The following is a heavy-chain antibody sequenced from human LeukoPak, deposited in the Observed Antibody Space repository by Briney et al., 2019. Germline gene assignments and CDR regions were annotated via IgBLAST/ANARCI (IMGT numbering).Heavy chain of an antibody. J-gene: IGHJ3*02. CDR1: GLTFSSYS. CDR2: ISSTGGTI. Sequence: GGSLRLSCAASGLTFSSYSMNWVRQAPGKGLEWVSYISSTGGTIYYADSVKGRFTISRGNAKNSLYLQMNSLRVEDTAVYYCARVYRDYVFGAFDIWGQGTMVTVSS. D-gene: IGHD3-16*01. CDR3: ARVYRDYVFGAFDI. V-gene: IGHV3-48*04.